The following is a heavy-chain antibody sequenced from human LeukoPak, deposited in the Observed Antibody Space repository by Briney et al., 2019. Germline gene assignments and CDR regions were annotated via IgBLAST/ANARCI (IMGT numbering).Heavy chain of an antibody. V-gene: IGHV3-30*02. CDR3: AKAQAVVTWGLY. D-gene: IGHD2-2*01. CDR2: IRYDGSNK. Sequence: GGSPRLSCAASGFTFSSYGMHWVRQAPGKGLEWVAFIRYDGSNKYYADSVKGRFTISRDNSKNTLYLQMNSLRAEDTAVYYCAKAQAVVTWGLYWGQGTLATVSS. CDR1: GFTFSSYG. J-gene: IGHJ4*02.